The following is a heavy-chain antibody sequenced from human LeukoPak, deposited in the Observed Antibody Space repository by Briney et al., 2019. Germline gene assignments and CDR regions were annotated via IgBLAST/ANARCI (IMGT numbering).Heavy chain of an antibody. J-gene: IGHJ6*02. CDR2: ISGSGGST. CDR3: AKIRGYGSGSYYNELYCYYGMDV. CDR1: GFTFSSYA. D-gene: IGHD3-10*01. V-gene: IGHV3-23*01. Sequence: PGGSLRLSCAASGFTFSSYAMSWVRQAPGKGLEWVSAISGSGGSTYYADSVKGRFTISRDNSKNTLYLQMNSLRAEDTAVYYCAKIRGYGSGSYYNELYCYYGMDVWGQGTTVTVSS.